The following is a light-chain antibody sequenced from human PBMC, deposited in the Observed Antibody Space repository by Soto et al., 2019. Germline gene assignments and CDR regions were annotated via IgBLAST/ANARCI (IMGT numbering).Light chain of an antibody. CDR1: QSISTN. CDR3: QHYYNWPPLT. Sequence: EVVMTQSPATLSVSPGERATLSCRASQSISTNLAWYQQKPGQAPRLLIYGASARVTGVPARFSGSGSGTEFTLTITSLQSEDFAVYYCQHYYNWPPLTFGGGTKVDIK. V-gene: IGKV3-15*01. J-gene: IGKJ4*01. CDR2: GAS.